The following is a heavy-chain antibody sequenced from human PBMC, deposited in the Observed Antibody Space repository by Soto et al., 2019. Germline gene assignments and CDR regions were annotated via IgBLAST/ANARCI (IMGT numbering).Heavy chain of an antibody. D-gene: IGHD1-20*01. CDR3: ARDRVITGSNPGKTYYYMDV. J-gene: IGHJ6*03. Sequence: ASVKVSCKASGYTFTGYYMHWVRQAPGQGLEWMGWINPNSGGTNYAQKFQGWVTMTRDTSSSTAYMELSRLRSDDTAVYYCARDRVITGSNPGKTYYYMDVWGKVTTVTVSS. CDR2: INPNSGGT. V-gene: IGHV1-2*04. CDR1: GYTFTGYY.